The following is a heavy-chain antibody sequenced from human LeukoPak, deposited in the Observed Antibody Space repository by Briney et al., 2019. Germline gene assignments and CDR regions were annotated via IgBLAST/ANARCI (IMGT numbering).Heavy chain of an antibody. CDR3: ARGRSAKSHFMDV. Sequence: PSETLSLTCTVSGGSISSYYWSWIRQPPGKGLEWIGYIYYSGSTNYNPSLKSRVTISADTSKNQFSLKLSSVTAADTAVYYCARGRSAKSHFMDVWGKGTTVTVSS. CDR2: IYYSGST. J-gene: IGHJ6*03. V-gene: IGHV4-59*01. D-gene: IGHD3-10*01. CDR1: GGSISSYY.